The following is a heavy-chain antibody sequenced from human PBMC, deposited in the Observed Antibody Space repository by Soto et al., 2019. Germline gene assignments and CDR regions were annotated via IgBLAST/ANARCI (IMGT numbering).Heavy chain of an antibody. J-gene: IGHJ4*02. CDR1: GGSISSYY. CDR2: MYYSGST. Sequence: QVQLQESGPGLVKPSETLSLTCTVSGGSISSYYWSWIRQSPGKGLEWIGYMYYSGSTNYNPALNSRVTRSIDTSRNQFSLKLSSVTAADTAVYDCARGTFGVVKDWGQGTLVTVSS. D-gene: IGHD3-3*01. CDR3: ARGTFGVVKD. V-gene: IGHV4-59*01.